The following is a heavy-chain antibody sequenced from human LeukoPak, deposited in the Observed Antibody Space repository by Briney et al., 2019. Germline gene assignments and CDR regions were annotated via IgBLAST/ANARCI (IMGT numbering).Heavy chain of an antibody. V-gene: IGHV5-51*01. CDR2: IYPGDSDT. J-gene: IGHJ5*02. Sequence: GESLKISCKGSGYSFTSYWIGWVRQMPGKALEWMGSIYPGDSDTRYSPSFQGHVTLSADKSLSTAYPQWRSLTASDPAMYYCASLGYCSGGSCRYSTAGWFDPWGQGTLVPVSS. CDR1: GYSFTSYW. D-gene: IGHD2-15*01. CDR3: ASLGYCSGGSCRYSTAGWFDP.